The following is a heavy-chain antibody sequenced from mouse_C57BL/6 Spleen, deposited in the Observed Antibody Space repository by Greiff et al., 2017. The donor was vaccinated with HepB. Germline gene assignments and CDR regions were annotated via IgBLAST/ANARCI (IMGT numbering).Heavy chain of an antibody. D-gene: IGHD1-1*01. CDR2: IDPENGDT. Sequence: VQLQQSGAELVRPGASVKLSCTASGFNIKDDYMHWVKQRPEQGLEWIGWIDPENGDTEYASKFQGKATITADTSSNTAYLQLSSLTSEDTAVYDCTHYYGSSDYAMDYWGQGTSVTVSS. CDR1: GFNIKDDY. CDR3: THYYGSSDYAMDY. V-gene: IGHV14-4*01. J-gene: IGHJ4*01.